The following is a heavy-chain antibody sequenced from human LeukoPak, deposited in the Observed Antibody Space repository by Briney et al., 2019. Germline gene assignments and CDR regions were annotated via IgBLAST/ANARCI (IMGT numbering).Heavy chain of an antibody. D-gene: IGHD4-17*01. Sequence: GSLRLSCAASGFTVSSNYMSWVRQAPGKGLEWVSVIYSGGSTYYADSVKGRFTISRDNSKNTLYLQMNRLIAEDTAVYYCARDIRDGYGGYVPADYWGQGTLVTVSS. CDR1: GFTVSSNY. V-gene: IGHV3-66*01. CDR3: ARDIRDGYGGYVPADY. J-gene: IGHJ4*02. CDR2: IYSGGST.